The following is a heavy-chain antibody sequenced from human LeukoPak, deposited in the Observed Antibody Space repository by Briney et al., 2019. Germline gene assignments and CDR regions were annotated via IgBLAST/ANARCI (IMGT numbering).Heavy chain of an antibody. CDR3: ARETLTRGGFDY. D-gene: IGHD3-10*01. CDR1: GFTFDDYT. J-gene: IGHJ4*02. V-gene: IGHV3-43*01. CDR2: ISWDGGST. Sequence: GGSLRLSCAASGFTFDDYTMHWVRHAPGKGLEWVSLISWDGGSTYYADSVKGRFTISRDNSKNSLYLQMNSLRTEDTALYYCARETLTRGGFDYWGQGTLVTVSS.